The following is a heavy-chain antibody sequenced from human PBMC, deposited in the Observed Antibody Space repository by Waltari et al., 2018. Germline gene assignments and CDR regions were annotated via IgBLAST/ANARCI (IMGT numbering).Heavy chain of an antibody. CDR1: EFTFRSYD. CDR2: ISYNERNI. J-gene: IGHJ6*02. V-gene: IGHV3-30*03. CDR3: ARDYCDRTNCHGMDV. Sequence: QVQLVEAGGGVVQPGRYLRLSCAASEFTFRSYDMHWVRQAPGKGLEWVAVISYNERNIYYVDSVKGRFIISRDNSRKMLYLQMNSLRTEDTAVYYCARDYCDRTNCHGMDVWGQGTTVTVSS. D-gene: IGHD3-22*01.